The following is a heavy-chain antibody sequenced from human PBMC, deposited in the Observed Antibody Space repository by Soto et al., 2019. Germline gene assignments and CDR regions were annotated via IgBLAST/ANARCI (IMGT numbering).Heavy chain of an antibody. J-gene: IGHJ6*03. Sequence: EVQLVESVGGLVQPGGSPRLSCAASGFVFSSYHMNWVRQAPGKGLEWISYISSSSDNIYYADSVRGRFTISRDNAKNSLYLQMNSLRAEDTAVYYCARDKGYCSSTSCYYDYYMDVWGKGTTVTVSS. CDR2: ISSSSDNI. CDR3: ARDKGYCSSTSCYYDYYMDV. V-gene: IGHV3-48*01. D-gene: IGHD2-2*01. CDR1: GFVFSSYH.